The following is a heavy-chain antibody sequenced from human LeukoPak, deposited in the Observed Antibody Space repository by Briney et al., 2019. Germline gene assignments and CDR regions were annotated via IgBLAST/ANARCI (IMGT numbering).Heavy chain of an antibody. CDR2: IYYSGST. J-gene: IGHJ3*01. D-gene: IGHD2-21*02. Sequence: SETLCLTCAVSGGSISSSSYYWGWIRQPPGKGLVWIGRIYYSGSTYYNPSLKSRVTMSVDTSKKQFSLMLSSVTAAETALYCGAREHIVVVTANPTEDWGQGTMVTVSS. CDR1: GGSISSSSYY. V-gene: IGHV4-39*07. CDR3: AREHIVVVTANPTED.